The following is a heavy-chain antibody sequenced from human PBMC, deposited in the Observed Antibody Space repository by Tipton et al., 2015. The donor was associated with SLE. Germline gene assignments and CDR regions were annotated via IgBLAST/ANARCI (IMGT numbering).Heavy chain of an antibody. V-gene: IGHV1-69*01. CDR1: GDTFSSYA. J-gene: IGHJ6*02. CDR3: ARGGHDYILTCYFPAPGYYYYGLYV. CDR2: IIPIFGTE. Sequence: QSGPEVRKTGSSVKVSCKASGDTFSSYAISWVRQAPGQGLEWMGGIIPIFGTENYAQKFQGRVTITADESTSTAYMELSSLRSEDTAVYYGARGGHDYILTCYFPAPGYYYYGLYVLGQGTTVTVS. D-gene: IGHD3-9*01.